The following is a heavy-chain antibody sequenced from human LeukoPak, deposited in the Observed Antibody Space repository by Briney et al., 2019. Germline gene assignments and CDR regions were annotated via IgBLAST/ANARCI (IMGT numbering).Heavy chain of an antibody. J-gene: IGHJ4*02. Sequence: PGGSLRLSCAASGSTFSSYGMHWVRQAPGKGLEWVAFIHYDGNYKYYADSVKGRFTISRDTSKNTLYLQMNSLRAEDTAVYYCASADGYNYFDYWGQGTLVTVSS. CDR1: GSTFSSYG. CDR3: ASADGYNYFDY. D-gene: IGHD5-24*01. V-gene: IGHV3-30*02. CDR2: IHYDGNYK.